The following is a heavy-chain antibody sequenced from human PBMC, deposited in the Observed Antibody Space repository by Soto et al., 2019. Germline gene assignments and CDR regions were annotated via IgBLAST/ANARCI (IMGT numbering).Heavy chain of an antibody. CDR2: ISGSGGST. Sequence: GGSLRLSCAASGFTLSYYAMSWVRQAPGKGLEWVSAISGSGGSTYYADSVKGRFTISRDNSKNTLYLQMNSLRAEDTAVYYCSGYYDFWSGYPYNWFDPWGQGTLVTVSS. J-gene: IGHJ5*02. D-gene: IGHD3-3*01. CDR3: SGYYDFWSGYPYNWFDP. V-gene: IGHV3-23*01. CDR1: GFTLSYYA.